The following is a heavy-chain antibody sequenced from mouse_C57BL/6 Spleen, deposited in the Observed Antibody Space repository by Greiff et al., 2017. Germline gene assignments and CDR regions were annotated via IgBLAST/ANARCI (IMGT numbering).Heavy chain of an antibody. V-gene: IGHV5-9*01. CDR2: ISGGGGNT. Sequence: EVKVVESGGGLVKPGGSLKLSCAASGFTFSSYTMSWVRQTPEKRLEWVATISGGGGNTYYPDSVKGRFTISRDNAKNTLYLQMSSLRSEDTALYYCARPNYDGPVSYYFDYWGQGTTLTGSA. CDR3: ARPNYDGPVSYYFDY. D-gene: IGHD1-1*01. J-gene: IGHJ2*01. CDR1: GFTFSSYT.